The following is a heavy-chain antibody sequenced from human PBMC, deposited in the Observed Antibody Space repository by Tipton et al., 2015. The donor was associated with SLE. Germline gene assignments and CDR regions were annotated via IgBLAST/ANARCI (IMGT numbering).Heavy chain of an antibody. CDR1: GGTFSSYA. CDR3: ARVGAQWLVPAFDI. Sequence: QLVQSGAEVKKPGSSVKVSCKASGGTFSSYAISWVRQAPGQGLEWMGGIIPIFGTANYAQKFQGRVTITADKSTSTAYRELSSLRSEDTAVYYCARVGAQWLVPAFDIWGQGTMVTVSS. V-gene: IGHV1-69*06. D-gene: IGHD6-19*01. CDR2: IIPIFGTA. J-gene: IGHJ3*02.